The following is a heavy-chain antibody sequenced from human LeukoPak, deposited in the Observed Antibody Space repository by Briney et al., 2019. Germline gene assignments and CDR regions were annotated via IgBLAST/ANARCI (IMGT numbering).Heavy chain of an antibody. J-gene: IGHJ4*02. Sequence: GGSLRLSCAASGFSFSTYSMNWVRQAPGKGLEWVSYIVGSSSTIYYGDSVKGRLTISRDNAKNSMYLQMDSLRAEDTAVYYCATDSPETAAFDYWGQGTLVTVSS. V-gene: IGHV3-48*04. CDR2: IVGSSSTI. CDR3: ATDSPETAAFDY. D-gene: IGHD1-1*01. CDR1: GFSFSTYS.